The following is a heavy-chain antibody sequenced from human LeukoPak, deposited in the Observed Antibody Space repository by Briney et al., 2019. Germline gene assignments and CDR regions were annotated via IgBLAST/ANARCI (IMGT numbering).Heavy chain of an antibody. J-gene: IGHJ4*02. Sequence: GGSLRLSCAASGFTFSSYAMSWVRQAPGKGLEWVANVKQDGSEKYYVDSVKGRFTISRDNAKNSLFLQMNSLRAEETAVYYCARGQWLGNHFDYWGQGTLVTVSA. D-gene: IGHD6-19*01. CDR1: GFTFSSYA. CDR2: VKQDGSEK. CDR3: ARGQWLGNHFDY. V-gene: IGHV3-7*01.